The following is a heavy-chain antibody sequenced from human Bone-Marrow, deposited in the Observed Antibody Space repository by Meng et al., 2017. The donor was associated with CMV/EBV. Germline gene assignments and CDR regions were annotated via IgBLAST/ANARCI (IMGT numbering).Heavy chain of an antibody. V-gene: IGHV4-30-4*08. J-gene: IGHJ4*02. D-gene: IGHD3-10*01. CDR2: ISYSGST. Sequence: QVQLQESGPGLVKPSPTLSLTCTVSGGSISSADYYWSWIRQPPGKGLEWIGYISYSGSTYYNPSLRSRITMSVDTSKNQFSLKVSSVTAADTAVYYCAREGASGSSIGYGGRGTMVTVSA. CDR3: AREGASGSSIGY. CDR1: GGSISSADYY.